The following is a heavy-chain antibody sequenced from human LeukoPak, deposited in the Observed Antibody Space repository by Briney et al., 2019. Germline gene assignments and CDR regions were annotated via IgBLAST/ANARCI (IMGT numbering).Heavy chain of an antibody. V-gene: IGHV3-48*02. D-gene: IGHD3-10*01. J-gene: IGHJ1*01. Sequence: GGSLRLSCAASGFTFSAYAMNWVRQAPGRGLEWVSYISSGSGTKYYADSVKGRFTISRDNAKSSLYLQMNSLRDEDTAVYYCASPGSGTYNYWGQDPLVRVSS. CDR3: ASPGSGTYNY. CDR1: GFTFSAYA. CDR2: ISSGSGTK.